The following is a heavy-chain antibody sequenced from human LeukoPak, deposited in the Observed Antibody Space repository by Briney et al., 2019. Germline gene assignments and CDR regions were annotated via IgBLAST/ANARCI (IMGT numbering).Heavy chain of an antibody. CDR2: INHSGST. CDR3: ARAGYDYVWGSYRYPQYYFDY. J-gene: IGHJ4*02. D-gene: IGHD3-16*02. Sequence: SQTLSLTCAVYGGSFSGYYWSWIRQPPGKGLEWIGEINHSGSTNYNPSLKSRVTISVDTSKNQFSLKLSSVTAADTAVYYCARAGYDYVWGSYRYPQYYFDYWGQGTLVTVSS. CDR1: GGSFSGYY. V-gene: IGHV4-34*01.